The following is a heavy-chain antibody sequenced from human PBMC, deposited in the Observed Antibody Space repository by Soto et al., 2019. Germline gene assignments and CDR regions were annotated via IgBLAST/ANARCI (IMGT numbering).Heavy chain of an antibody. CDR2: IYYSGST. V-gene: IGHV4-59*08. J-gene: IGHJ4*02. D-gene: IGHD1-1*01. CDR1: GGSISSYY. CDR3: ARRYGHSFDY. Sequence: SETLSLTCTVSGGSISSYYWSWIRQPPGKGLEWIGYIYYSGSTNYNPSLKSRVTILVDTSKNQFSLKLSSVTAADTAVYYCARRYGHSFDYWGQGTLVTVSS.